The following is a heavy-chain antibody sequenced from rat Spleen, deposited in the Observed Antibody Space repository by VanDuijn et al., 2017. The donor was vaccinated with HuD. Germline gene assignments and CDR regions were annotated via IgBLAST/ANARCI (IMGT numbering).Heavy chain of an antibody. CDR3: ARQRGGYSSAHFDY. CDR1: GFTFSDYY. V-gene: IGHV5-25*01. J-gene: IGHJ2*01. D-gene: IGHD1-11*01. Sequence: EVQLVESDGGLVQPGRSLKLSCAASGFTFSDYYMAWVRQAPTKGLEWVASISPSGGSTYYRDSVKGRFTVSRDNAKSTLYLQMDSLRSEDTATYYCARQRGGYSSAHFDYWGQGVMVPASS. CDR2: ISPSGGST.